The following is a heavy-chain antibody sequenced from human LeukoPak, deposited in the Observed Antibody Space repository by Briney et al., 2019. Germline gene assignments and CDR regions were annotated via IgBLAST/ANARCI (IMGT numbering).Heavy chain of an antibody. CDR3: ASSSRTFDY. CDR2: ITGSADST. Sequence: GGSLRLSCAASGFTFSNYAMSWVRQAPGKGLEWVSAITGSADSTYYADSAKGRFTISRDNSKSTLYLQVNSLRAEDTAVYYCASSSRTFDYWGQGTLVAVSS. V-gene: IGHV3-23*01. CDR1: GFTFSNYA. D-gene: IGHD1-26*01. J-gene: IGHJ4*02.